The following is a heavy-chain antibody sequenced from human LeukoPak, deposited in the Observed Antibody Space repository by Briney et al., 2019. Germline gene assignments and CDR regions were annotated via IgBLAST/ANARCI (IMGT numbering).Heavy chain of an antibody. D-gene: IGHD6-6*01. CDR3: ARHFAYSSSSYFDY. Sequence: SETLSLTCLVSSGSVSSYYWTWIRQPPGKGLEWIGYIYHTGSTNYNPSLKSRVTMFEDKSKNQFSLRLYSVTVADTAVYYCARHFAYSSSSYFDYWGQGSLVTVSS. CDR1: SGSVSSYY. J-gene: IGHJ4*02. CDR2: IYHTGST. V-gene: IGHV4-59*08.